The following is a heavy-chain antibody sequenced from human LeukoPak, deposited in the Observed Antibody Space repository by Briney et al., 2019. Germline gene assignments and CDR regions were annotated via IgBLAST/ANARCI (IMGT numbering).Heavy chain of an antibody. D-gene: IGHD3-10*01. V-gene: IGHV3-23*01. CDR1: GFTFSNFA. Sequence: PGGSLRLSCAASGFTFSNFAMSWVRQAPGKGLEWVSGISVSGGGTYYADSVKGRFTISRDNSKNTLYLQMNSLRAEDTAVYYCAKDPAYYYGSRSYYQYWGQGTLVTVSS. J-gene: IGHJ4*02. CDR3: AKDPAYYYGSRSYYQY. CDR2: ISVSGGGT.